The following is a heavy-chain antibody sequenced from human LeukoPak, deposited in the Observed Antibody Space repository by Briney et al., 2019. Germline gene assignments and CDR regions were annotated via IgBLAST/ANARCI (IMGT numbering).Heavy chain of an antibody. Sequence: GGSLRLSCAASGFTFSGSAIHWVRQSFGKGLEWIGHIDKEKNSYATASAYAVSVEGRFTVSRDDSKNMAFLQMSGLKTEDTALYFCTRHSGTYNWLDPWGQGTLVTVSS. CDR2: IDKEKNSYATAS. V-gene: IGHV3-73*01. CDR1: GFTFSGSA. D-gene: IGHD1-26*01. J-gene: IGHJ5*02. CDR3: TRHSGTYNWLDP.